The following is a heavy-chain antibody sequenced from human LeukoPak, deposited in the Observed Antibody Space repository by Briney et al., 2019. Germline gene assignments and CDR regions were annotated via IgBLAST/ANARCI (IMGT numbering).Heavy chain of an antibody. J-gene: IGHJ4*02. CDR2: INHSGST. CDR3: AGGVVDYVWGIYLDYFDY. Sequence: SETLSLTCAVYGGSFSGYYWSWIRQPPGKGLEWIGEINHSGSTNYNPSLKSRVTISVDTSKNQFSLKLSSVTAAETAVYYCAGGVVDYVWGIYLDYFDYWGQGTLFTVSS. CDR1: GGSFSGYY. D-gene: IGHD3-16*02. V-gene: IGHV4-34*01.